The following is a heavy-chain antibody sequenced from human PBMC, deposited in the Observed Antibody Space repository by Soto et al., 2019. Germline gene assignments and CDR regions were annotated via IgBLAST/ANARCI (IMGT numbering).Heavy chain of an antibody. CDR1: GGSFSGYY. Sequence: QVHLQESGPGLVKPPETLSLTCSVSGGSFSGYYWSWIRQSPGKGLEWIGALYYPGSTKYTLSLKGRATISVDSSRSRVSLRLNSLTAADTALYYCARGGLVPTRGVFDYWGRGARVTVAS. V-gene: IGHV4-59*01. CDR2: LYYPGST. CDR3: ARGGLVPTRGVFDY. J-gene: IGHJ4*02. D-gene: IGHD1-26*01.